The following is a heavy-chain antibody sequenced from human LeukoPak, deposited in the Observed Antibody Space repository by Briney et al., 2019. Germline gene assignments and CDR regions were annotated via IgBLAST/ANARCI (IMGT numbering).Heavy chain of an antibody. CDR1: GYTFTGYY. CDR3: ARVRQQLVRDFDY. CDR2: INPNSGGT. Sequence: GASVKVSCKASGYTFTGYYMHWVRQAPGQGLEWMGWINPNSGGTNYAQKFQGRVTMTRDTSISTAYMELSRLRSDDTAVYYCARVRQQLVRDFDYWGQGTLVTVSS. V-gene: IGHV1-2*02. D-gene: IGHD6-13*01. J-gene: IGHJ4*02.